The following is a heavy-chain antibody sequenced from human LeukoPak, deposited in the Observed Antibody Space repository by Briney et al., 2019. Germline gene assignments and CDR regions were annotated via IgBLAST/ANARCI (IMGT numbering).Heavy chain of an antibody. Sequence: SETLSLTCTVSGGSISSGDYYWRWIRQPPGKGLEWIGYIYYSGSTYYNPSLKSRVTISVDTSKNQFSLKLSSVTAADTAVYYCARVLRAVAGTWRDYWGQGTLVTVSS. V-gene: IGHV4-30-4*08. CDR3: ARVLRAVAGTWRDY. J-gene: IGHJ4*02. D-gene: IGHD6-19*01. CDR1: GGSISSGDYY. CDR2: IYYSGST.